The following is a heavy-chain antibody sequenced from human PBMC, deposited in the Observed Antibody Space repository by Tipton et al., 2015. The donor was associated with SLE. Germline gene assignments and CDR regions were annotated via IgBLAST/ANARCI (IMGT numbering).Heavy chain of an antibody. D-gene: IGHD5-24*01. CDR3: ARGPGLQDYYYMDV. V-gene: IGHV1-46*01. CDR2: INPSGGST. CDR1: GYTFTDHD. J-gene: IGHJ6*03. Sequence: QLVQSGAEVQKPGASVKVSCKASGYTFTDHDINWVRQAPGQGLEWMGIINPSGGSTSYAQKFQGRVTMTRDTSTSTVYMELSSLRSEDTAVYYCARGPGLQDYYYMDVWGKGTTVTVSS.